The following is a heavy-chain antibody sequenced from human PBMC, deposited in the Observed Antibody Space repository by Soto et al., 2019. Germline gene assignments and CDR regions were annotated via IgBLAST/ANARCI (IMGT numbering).Heavy chain of an antibody. J-gene: IGHJ6*02. Sequence: QVQLVQSGAEVKKPGASVKVSCKASGYTLTSYGISWVRQAPGQGLEWMGWISAYNGNTNYAQKLQGRVTMTTDTSTSTAYMELRSLRSDDTAVYYCARTSGSSSYFGYYYYGMDVWGQGTTVTVSS. V-gene: IGHV1-18*04. CDR2: ISAYNGNT. CDR1: GYTLTSYG. CDR3: ARTSGSSSYFGYYYYGMDV. D-gene: IGHD6-6*01.